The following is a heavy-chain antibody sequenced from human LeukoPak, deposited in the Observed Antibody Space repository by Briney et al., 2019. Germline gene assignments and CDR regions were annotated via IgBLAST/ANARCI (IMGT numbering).Heavy chain of an antibody. CDR3: AREGIAAAGHNWFDP. CDR2: IKQDGSEK. D-gene: IGHD6-13*01. Sequence: GGSLRLSCAASGFTFSSYWMSWVRQAPGKGLEWVANIKQDGSEKYYVDSVKGRFTISRDNAKNSLYLQMNSLRAEDTAVYYCAREGIAAAGHNWFDPWGQGTLVTVSS. V-gene: IGHV3-7*01. J-gene: IGHJ5*02. CDR1: GFTFSSYW.